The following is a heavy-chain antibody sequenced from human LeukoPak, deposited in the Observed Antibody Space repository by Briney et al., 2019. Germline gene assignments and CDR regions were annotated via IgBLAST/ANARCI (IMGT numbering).Heavy chain of an antibody. CDR1: GGSISSYY. J-gene: IGHJ3*02. D-gene: IGHD5-18*01. Sequence: SETLSLTCTVSGGSISSYYWSWIRQPAGKGLEWIGRIYTSGSTNYNPSLKSRVTMSVDTSKNQFSLKLSSVTAANTAVYYCARVGYSYGGDAFDIWGQGTMVTVSS. CDR2: IYTSGST. CDR3: ARVGYSYGGDAFDI. V-gene: IGHV4-4*07.